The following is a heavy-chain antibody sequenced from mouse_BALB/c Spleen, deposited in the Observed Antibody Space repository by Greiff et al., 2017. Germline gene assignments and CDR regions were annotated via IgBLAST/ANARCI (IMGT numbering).Heavy chain of an antibody. V-gene: IGHV1-9*01. CDR1: GYTFSSYW. D-gene: IGHD1-2*01. Sequence: VQLVESGAELMKPGASVKISCKATGYTFSSYWIEWVKQRPGHGLEWIGEILPGSGSTNYNEKFKGKATFTADTSSNTAYMQLSSLTSEDSAVYYCARGAATFAYWGQGTLVTVSA. CDR2: ILPGSGST. CDR3: ARGAATFAY. J-gene: IGHJ3*01.